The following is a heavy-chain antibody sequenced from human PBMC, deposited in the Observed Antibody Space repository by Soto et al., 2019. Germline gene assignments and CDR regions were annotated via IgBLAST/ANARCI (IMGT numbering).Heavy chain of an antibody. D-gene: IGHD2-21*02. J-gene: IGHJ4*02. V-gene: IGHV4-31*03. Sequence: SETLSLSYTFSGSSISSGAYYWSRLRPHPGKGLEWIGYIYYSGKTYDNPSLKSRVTISVDTSKNQFSLKRGSVTAADKAVYYCASSLVTSYYFDYWGQGTLVTV. CDR1: GSSISSGAYY. CDR2: IYYSGKT. CDR3: ASSLVTSYYFDY.